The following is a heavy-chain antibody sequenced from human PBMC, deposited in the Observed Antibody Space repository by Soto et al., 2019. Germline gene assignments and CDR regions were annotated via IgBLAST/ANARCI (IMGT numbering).Heavy chain of an antibody. Sequence: SQTLSLTCAISGDSVSSNSAAWNWVRQSPSRVLEWLGRTYYRSKWYNDYAVSVKSRITINPDTSKNQFSLQLSSVTAADTAVYYCARRGQPGTRAYYYGMDVWGQGTTVTVSS. CDR1: GDSVSSNSAA. D-gene: IGHD1-7*01. CDR3: ARRGQPGTRAYYYGMDV. CDR2: TYYRSKWYN. V-gene: IGHV6-1*01. J-gene: IGHJ6*02.